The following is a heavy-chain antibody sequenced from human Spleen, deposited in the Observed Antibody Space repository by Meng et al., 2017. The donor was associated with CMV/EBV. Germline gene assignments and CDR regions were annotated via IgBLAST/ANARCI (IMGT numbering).Heavy chain of an antibody. CDR3: ARGDSTSWYNPFDY. Sequence: TVSGGSISSYYWSWIRQPPGKGLEWIGYIYYSGSTDYNPSLKSRVTISVDTSKNQFSLNLSSVSAADTAVYYCARGDSTSWYNPFDYWGQGTLVTVSS. D-gene: IGHD6-13*01. CDR1: GGSISSYY. CDR2: IYYSGST. J-gene: IGHJ4*02. V-gene: IGHV4-59*01.